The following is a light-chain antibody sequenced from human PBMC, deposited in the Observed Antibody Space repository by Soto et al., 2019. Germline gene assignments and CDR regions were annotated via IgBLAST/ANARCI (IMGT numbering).Light chain of an antibody. CDR2: RAS. Sequence: DIQMTQFPSTLSASVGDRVTITCRASQSVDTWLAWYQQKPGKAPSLLIYRASSLESAVPSRFSGSGSGTECALTIRSLQPDDFATDYFQQYNNYPRTFGQGTKVEVK. J-gene: IGKJ1*01. CDR1: QSVDTW. CDR3: QQYNNYPRT. V-gene: IGKV1-5*03.